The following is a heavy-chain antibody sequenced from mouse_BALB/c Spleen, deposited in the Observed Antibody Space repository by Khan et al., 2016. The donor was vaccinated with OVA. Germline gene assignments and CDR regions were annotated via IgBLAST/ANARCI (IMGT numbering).Heavy chain of an antibody. Sequence: QIQLVQSGAELARPGASVKMSCKTSGYTFTTYTLHWVKQRPGRSLEWIGYINPSNDYTNYNQKFKDKSTLTADKPSSTAYMQLSSLTSEDSAVYYCARSGQLGLRGGFTYWGQGTLVTVSA. V-gene: IGHV1-4*01. J-gene: IGHJ3*01. CDR1: GYTFTTYT. CDR3: ARSGQLGLRGGFTY. D-gene: IGHD3-2*01. CDR2: INPSNDYT.